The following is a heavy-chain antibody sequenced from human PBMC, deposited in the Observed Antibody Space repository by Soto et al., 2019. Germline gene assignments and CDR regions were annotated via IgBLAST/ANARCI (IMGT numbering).Heavy chain of an antibody. CDR2: VSSSSSHI. CDR3: AREDPRDCSGGSCYSVTYYGMDG. CDR1: RLTFSSYS. J-gene: IGHJ6*02. Sequence: GGSMKIARAASRLTFSSYSMNGVRKNQGQGLEWVSSVSSSSSHIYYADSVKGRFTISRDDSKNTLYLQMNSLRAEDTAAYYCAREDPRDCSGGSCYSVTYYGMDGWVQGTTVIGSS. D-gene: IGHD2-15*01. V-gene: IGHV3-21*01.